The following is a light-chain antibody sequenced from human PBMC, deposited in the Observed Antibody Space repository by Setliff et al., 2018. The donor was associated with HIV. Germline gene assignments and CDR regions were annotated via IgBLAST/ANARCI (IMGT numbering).Light chain of an antibody. CDR3: CSNTGSNTYV. V-gene: IGLV2-23*01. CDR2: RAT. CDR1: SSDIGRYNL. Sequence: SALTQPASVSGSPGQSITISCTGTSSDIGRYNLVSWYQQYPGKAPKLMIYRATKRPSGVSNRFSGSKSGNTASLTISGLQAEDEADYYCCSNTGSNTYVFGSGTKVTVL. J-gene: IGLJ1*01.